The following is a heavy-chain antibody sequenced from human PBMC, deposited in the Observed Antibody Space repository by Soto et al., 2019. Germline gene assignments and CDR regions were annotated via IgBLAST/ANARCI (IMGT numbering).Heavy chain of an antibody. D-gene: IGHD2-21*02. CDR2: ISGSGGST. V-gene: IGHV3-23*01. J-gene: IGHJ4*02. CDR1: GFTFSSYA. CDR3: AKAPYCGGDCYLYYFDY. Sequence: GGSLRLSCAASGFTFSSYAMSWVRQAPGKGLEWVSAISGSGGSTYYADSVKGRFTISRDNSKNTLYLQMNSLRAEDTAVYYCAKAPYCGGDCYLYYFDYWGQGTLVTVSS.